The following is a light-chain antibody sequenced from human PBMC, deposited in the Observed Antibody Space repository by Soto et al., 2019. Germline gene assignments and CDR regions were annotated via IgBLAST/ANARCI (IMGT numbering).Light chain of an antibody. V-gene: IGKV1-9*01. CDR1: QEISGY. CDR3: QHLHWA. J-gene: IGKJ1*01. Sequence: IHLTQSPSSLSASVGDRFTITCRASQEISGYLAWYQQTPGKAPKLLIYGVSTLQDGVSSRFSGRGSGTDFSLTISSLQPEDFATYYCQHLHWAFGPGT. CDR2: GVS.